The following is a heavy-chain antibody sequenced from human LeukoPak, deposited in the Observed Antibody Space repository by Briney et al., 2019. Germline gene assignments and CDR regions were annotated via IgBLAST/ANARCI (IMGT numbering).Heavy chain of an antibody. CDR1: GFIFNSYE. V-gene: IGHV3-53*01. Sequence: GGSLRLSCVASGFIFNSYEMNWVRQAPGKGLEWVSVIYSGGSTYYADSVKGRFTISRDNSKNTLYLQMNSLRAEDTAVYYCARGGTVVTHDYWGQGTLVTVSS. J-gene: IGHJ4*02. CDR2: IYSGGST. CDR3: ARGGTVVTHDY. D-gene: IGHD4-23*01.